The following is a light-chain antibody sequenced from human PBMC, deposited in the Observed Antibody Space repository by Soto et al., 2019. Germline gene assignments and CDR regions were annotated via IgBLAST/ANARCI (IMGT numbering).Light chain of an antibody. Sequence: QSALTQPPSVSGSPGQSVTISCTGTSSDFNNYDRVSWYQRPPGTGPKLIIFEVNNRPSGVPDRFSGSKSGNTASLTISGLQAEDDGEYHCSLYTTVSTYVFGPGTKVTVL. CDR3: SLYTTVSTYV. CDR1: SSDFNNYDR. J-gene: IGLJ1*01. CDR2: EVN. V-gene: IGLV2-18*01.